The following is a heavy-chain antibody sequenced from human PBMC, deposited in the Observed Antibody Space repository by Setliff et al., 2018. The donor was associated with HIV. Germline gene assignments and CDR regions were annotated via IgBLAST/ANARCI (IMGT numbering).Heavy chain of an antibody. Sequence: ASVKVSCKTSGYTFISYGISWVRQAPGKGLEWMGYFDPQDGSTRYAQKFQGRVTMTRDTSTNTVYMELSSLRSEDTAVYYCGRDSSFGERPNWFDPWGQGTLVTVSS. V-gene: IGHV1-18*01. J-gene: IGHJ5*02. CDR3: GRDSSFGERPNWFDP. CDR2: FDPQDGST. D-gene: IGHD3-10*01. CDR1: GYTFISYG.